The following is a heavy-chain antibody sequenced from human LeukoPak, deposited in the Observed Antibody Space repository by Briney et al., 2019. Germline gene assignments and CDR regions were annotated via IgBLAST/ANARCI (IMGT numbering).Heavy chain of an antibody. J-gene: IGHJ4*02. CDR3: AKDWWSWPFDY. V-gene: IGHV3-23*01. CDR2: INRSGDST. D-gene: IGHD1-26*01. Sequence: PGGSLRLSCAASGFTFYSYGMNWVRQAPGKGLEWVSGINRSGDSTSYADSVKGRFTISRDNSKNTLYLQMNSLRAEDTAVYYCAKDWWSWPFDYWGQGTLVTVSS. CDR1: GFTFYSYG.